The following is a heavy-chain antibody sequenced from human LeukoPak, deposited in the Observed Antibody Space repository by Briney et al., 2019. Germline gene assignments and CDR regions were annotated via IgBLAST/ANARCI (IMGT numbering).Heavy chain of an antibody. D-gene: IGHD2-21*01. J-gene: IGHJ4*02. CDR2: IYYSGST. V-gene: IGHV4-59*08. CDR1: GGSIFSYY. CDR3: ARHLNNCGDDCYIFDY. Sequence: PSETLSLTCTVSGGSIFSYYWSWIRQPPGKGLEWMGYIYYSGSTNYNPSLKSRVTISVDTSKNQFSLRVSSVTAADTAVYYCARHLNNCGDDCYIFDYWGQGTLVTVSS.